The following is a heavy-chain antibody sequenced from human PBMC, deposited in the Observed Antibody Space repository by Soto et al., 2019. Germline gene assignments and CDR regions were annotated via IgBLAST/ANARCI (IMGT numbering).Heavy chain of an antibody. D-gene: IGHD4-17*01. V-gene: IGHV3-30-3*01. Sequence: GGSLRLSCAASGFTFSSYAMHWVRQAPGKGLEWVAVISNDGSNKYYADFVIGRFTIYRDNSKNMRYLQMNSLGAEDTAVYYCARGFYGGNSLDYWGQGTLVTVSS. CDR2: ISNDGSNK. CDR3: ARGFYGGNSLDY. CDR1: GFTFSSYA. J-gene: IGHJ4*02.